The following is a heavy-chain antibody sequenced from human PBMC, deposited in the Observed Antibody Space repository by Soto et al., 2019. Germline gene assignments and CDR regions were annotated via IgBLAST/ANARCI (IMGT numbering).Heavy chain of an antibody. CDR3: ARVRAYSSSSPNWFDP. D-gene: IGHD6-6*01. Sequence: ASETLSLTCTVSGGSISRGGYYWSWIRQHPGKGLEWIGFIYYSGSTYYNPSLKSRVTISVDTSKNQFSLKLGSVTAADTAVYYCARVRAYSSSSPNWFDPWGQGTLVTVSS. CDR1: GGSISRGGYY. V-gene: IGHV4-31*03. CDR2: IYYSGST. J-gene: IGHJ5*02.